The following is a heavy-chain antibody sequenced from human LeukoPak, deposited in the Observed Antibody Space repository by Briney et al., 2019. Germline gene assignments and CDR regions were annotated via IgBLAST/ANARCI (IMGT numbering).Heavy chain of an antibody. J-gene: IGHJ4*02. CDR2: MNPNSGNT. CDR1: GYTFISYD. CDR3: ARRYCSGASCYHWGV. D-gene: IGHD2-15*01. V-gene: IGHV1-8*02. Sequence: ASVKVSCKASGYTFISYDINWVRQATGQGLEWMGWMNPNSGNTGYAQKFQGGVTMTGKTSITTAYMELSSLRSDDTAVYYCARRYCSGASCYHWGVWGQGTLVTVSS.